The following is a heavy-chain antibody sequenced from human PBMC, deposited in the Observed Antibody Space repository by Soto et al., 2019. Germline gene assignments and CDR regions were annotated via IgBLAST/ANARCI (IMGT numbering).Heavy chain of an antibody. D-gene: IGHD6-6*01. CDR1: GYSFTAYY. J-gene: IGHJ4*02. CDR2: MNPNSGDS. CDR3: TRDGGYSSSSGLLSY. Sequence: QVQLMQSGAEVRKPGASVKVSCKATGYSFTAYYTHWVRQAPEQGLEWLGWMNPNSGDSNYAQQFQGRVTMTRDTSISTAYMELRRLTFDDTAVYYCTRDGGYSSSSGLLSYWGQGTLVTVSS. V-gene: IGHV1-2*02.